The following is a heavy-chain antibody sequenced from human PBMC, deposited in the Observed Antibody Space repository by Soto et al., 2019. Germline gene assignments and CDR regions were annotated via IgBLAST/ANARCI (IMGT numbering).Heavy chain of an antibody. CDR3: ARRNYYDSSGFEAAPYNWLDP. D-gene: IGHD3-22*01. J-gene: IGHJ5*02. Sequence: SETLSLTCTVSGGSISSYYWSWIRQPPGKGLEWIGYIYYSGSTNYNPSLKSRVTISVDTSKNQFSLKLSSVTAADTAVYYCARRNYYDSSGFEAAPYNWLDPWGQGTRATVYS. CDR2: IYYSGST. CDR1: GGSISSYY. V-gene: IGHV4-59*01.